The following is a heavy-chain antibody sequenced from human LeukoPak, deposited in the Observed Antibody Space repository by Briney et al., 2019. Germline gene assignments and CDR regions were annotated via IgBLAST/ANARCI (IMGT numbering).Heavy chain of an antibody. V-gene: IGHV3-23*01. D-gene: IGHD6-13*01. CDR1: GFTFSSYG. J-gene: IGHJ1*01. CDR3: AASSWYTTPDQH. Sequence: PGGSLRLSCAASGFTFSSYGMHWVRQAPGKGLEWVSAISGSGGSTYYADSVKGRFTISRDNSKNTLYLQMNSLRAEDTAVYYCAASSWYTTPDQHWGQGTLVTVSS. CDR2: ISGSGGST.